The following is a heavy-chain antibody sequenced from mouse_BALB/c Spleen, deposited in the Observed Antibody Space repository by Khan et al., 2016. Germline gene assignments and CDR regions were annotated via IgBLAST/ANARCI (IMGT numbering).Heavy chain of an antibody. J-gene: IGHJ1*01. CDR2: INPDSSTI. CDR3: SSTFGYFDV. Sequence: EVQLQESGGGLVQPGGSLKLSCAASGFDFSRYWMSWVRQAPGKGLEWIGEINPDSSTINYTPSLKDKFFISRDNAKNTLYLQMSKVRSEETALYSCSSTFGYFDVWGAVTTFTVSS. CDR1: GFDFSRYW. V-gene: IGHV4-1*02.